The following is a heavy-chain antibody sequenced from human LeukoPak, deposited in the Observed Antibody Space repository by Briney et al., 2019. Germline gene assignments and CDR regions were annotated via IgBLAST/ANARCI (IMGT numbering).Heavy chain of an antibody. CDR2: INHSGST. CDR3: ARSGYCSGGSCYLGHWFDP. J-gene: IGHJ5*02. D-gene: IGHD2-15*01. V-gene: IGHV4-34*01. CDR1: GGSFSGYY. Sequence: SETLSFTCAVYGGSFSGYYWSWIRQPPGKGLEWIGEINHSGSTNYNPSLKSRVTISVDTSKNQFSLKLSSVTAADTAVYYCARSGYCSGGSCYLGHWFDPWGQGTLVTVSS.